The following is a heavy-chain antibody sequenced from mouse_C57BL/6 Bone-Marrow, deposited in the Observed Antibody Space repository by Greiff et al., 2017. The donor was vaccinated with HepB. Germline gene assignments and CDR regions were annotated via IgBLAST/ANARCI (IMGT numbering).Heavy chain of an antibody. CDR2: ISSGGSYT. CDR1: GFTFSSYG. D-gene: IGHD1-1*01. CDR3: ARQFHPYCYGSSPSY. J-gene: IGHJ3*01. V-gene: IGHV5-6*01. Sequence: EVQVVESGGDLVKPGGSLKLSCAASGFTFSSYGMSWVRQTPDKRLEWVATISSGGSYTYYPDSVKGRFTISRDNAKNTLYLQMSSLKSEDTAMYYCARQFHPYCYGSSPSYWGQGTLVTVSA.